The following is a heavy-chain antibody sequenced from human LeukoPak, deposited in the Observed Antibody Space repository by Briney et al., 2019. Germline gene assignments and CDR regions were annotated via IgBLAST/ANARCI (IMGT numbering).Heavy chain of an antibody. V-gene: IGHV1-69*13. D-gene: IGHD2-15*01. CDR3: ARDGGTRGFSSTWFSSFVFDF. J-gene: IGHJ4*02. Sequence: ASVKVSCKASGGTFNTYAVNWVRQAPGQGLEWMGGIIPIFGAANYAQKFQGRLTITADESTSTAYMELSSLTTEDAAIYYCARDGGTRGFSSTWFSSFVFDFWGQGTLVTVSS. CDR1: GGTFNTYA. CDR2: IIPIFGAA.